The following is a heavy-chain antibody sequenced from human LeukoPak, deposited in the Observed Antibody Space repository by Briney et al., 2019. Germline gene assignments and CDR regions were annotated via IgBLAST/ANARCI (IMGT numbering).Heavy chain of an antibody. CDR1: GYTFTGYY. Sequence: ASVKVSCKASGYTFTGYYIHWVRQAPGQGLEWMGRINPSSGGTNYAQKFQGTVTMTRDTSISTAYMELSRLRSDDTAVYYCARSPRRSGYYYDSSGYYYSSFDYWGQGTLDTVSS. CDR3: ARSPRRSGYYYDSSGYYYSSFDY. J-gene: IGHJ4*02. CDR2: INPSSGGT. V-gene: IGHV1-2*06. D-gene: IGHD3-22*01.